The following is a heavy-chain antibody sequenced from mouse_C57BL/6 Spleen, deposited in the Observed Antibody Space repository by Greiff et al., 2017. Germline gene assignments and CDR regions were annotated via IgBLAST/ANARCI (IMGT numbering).Heavy chain of an antibody. Sequence: EVQLQQSGAELVRPGASVKLSCTASGFNIKDAYMHWVKQRPEQGLEWIGWIDPENGDTEYASKFQGKATITADTSSNTAYLQLSSLTSEDTAVYYCTTRITTVVARDYWGQGTTLTVSS. CDR1: GFNIKDAY. CDR3: TTRITTVVARDY. CDR2: IDPENGDT. D-gene: IGHD1-1*01. V-gene: IGHV14-4*01. J-gene: IGHJ2*01.